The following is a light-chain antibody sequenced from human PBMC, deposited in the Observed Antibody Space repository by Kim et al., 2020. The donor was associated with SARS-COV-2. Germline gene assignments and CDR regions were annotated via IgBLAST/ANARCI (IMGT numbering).Light chain of an antibody. CDR3: NSRYSCGNPWV. V-gene: IGLV3-19*01. CDR1: SVRSYY. J-gene: IGLJ3*02. Sequence: SSELTQDHAVSVALGQTVRITCQGDSVRSYYASWDQQKPGQAPVLVIYGKNNRPSGISDRFSGCSSGDIASSTITGAQAEDEAYYYCNSRYSCGNPWVFG. CDR2: GKN.